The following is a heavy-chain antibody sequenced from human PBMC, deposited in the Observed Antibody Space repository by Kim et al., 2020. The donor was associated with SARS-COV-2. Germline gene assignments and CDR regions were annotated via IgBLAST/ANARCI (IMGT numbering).Heavy chain of an antibody. Sequence: SETLSLTCTVSGGSISGYYWTWIRQPPGKGLHWIGYIYYSGSTNYNPSLNSRVTISVDTSKNQFSLKLSSVTAADTAVYYCARLGPDSGDVTIEYWGQGT. J-gene: IGHJ4*02. D-gene: IGHD4-17*01. CDR3: ARLGPDSGDVTIEY. V-gene: IGHV4-59*01. CDR2: IYYSGST. CDR1: GGSISGYY.